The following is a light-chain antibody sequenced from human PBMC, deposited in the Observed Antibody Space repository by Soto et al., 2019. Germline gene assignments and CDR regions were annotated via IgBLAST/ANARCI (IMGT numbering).Light chain of an antibody. J-gene: IGKJ5*01. CDR3: QQYNYYVT. Sequence: EIVMTQSPATLSVSPGERATLSCRASQSVTSNLAWYQHKPGQAPRLLIFGASTRATGIPARFSGSGSGTKFILTISSLQSEDFAVYYCQQYNYYVTFGQGTRLEIK. V-gene: IGKV3-15*01. CDR2: GAS. CDR1: QSVTSN.